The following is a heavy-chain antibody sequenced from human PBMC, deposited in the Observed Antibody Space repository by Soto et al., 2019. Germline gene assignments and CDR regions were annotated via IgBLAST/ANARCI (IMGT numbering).Heavy chain of an antibody. D-gene: IGHD6-13*01. CDR2: ISGSGGST. Sequence: GGSLRLSCAASGFTFSSYAMSWVRQAPGKGLEWVSAISGSGGSTYYADSVKGRFTISRDNSKNTLYLQMNSLRAEATAVYYCAKDDGSSWYYFDYWGQGTLVTVSS. CDR3: AKDDGSSWYYFDY. J-gene: IGHJ4*02. V-gene: IGHV3-23*01. CDR1: GFTFSSYA.